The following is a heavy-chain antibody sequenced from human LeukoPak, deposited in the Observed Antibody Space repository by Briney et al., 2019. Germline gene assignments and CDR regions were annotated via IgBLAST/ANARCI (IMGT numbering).Heavy chain of an antibody. CDR1: GFSLSTSGVG. CDR3: AHYGVDEGEDNWFDP. V-gene: IGHV2-5*02. J-gene: IGHJ5*02. Sequence: SGPTLVKPTQTLTLTCTFSGFSLSTSGVGVGWTRQPPGKALEWLALIYWDDDKRYSPSLKSRLTITKDTSKNQVVLTMTNMDPVDTATYYCAHYGVDEGEDNWFDPWGQGTLVTVSS. D-gene: IGHD4-17*01. CDR2: IYWDDDK.